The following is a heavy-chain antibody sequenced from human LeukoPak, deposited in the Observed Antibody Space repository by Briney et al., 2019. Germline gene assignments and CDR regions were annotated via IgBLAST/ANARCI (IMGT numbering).Heavy chain of an antibody. V-gene: IGHV4-59*08. J-gene: IGHJ6*02. CDR3: GDAGAVHRDHYGTDV. CDR1: GASIRSYY. D-gene: IGHD2-21*02. CDR2: ISNTGNT. Sequence: SETLSLTCTVSGASIRSYYWSWIRQPPGKGLEWIGYISNTGNTDSHPSLKSRVTISADTAKNQFSLRLTSVTAADTAVYYCGDAGAVHRDHYGTDVWGQGTTVTVSS.